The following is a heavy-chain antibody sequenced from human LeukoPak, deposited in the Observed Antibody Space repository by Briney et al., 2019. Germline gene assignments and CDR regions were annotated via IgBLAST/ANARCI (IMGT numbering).Heavy chain of an antibody. Sequence: GGSLRLSCAASGFTFSSYAMSWVRQAPGKGLEWVSAISGSGSSTYYADSVKGRFTISRDNAKNTLYLQMNSLRAEDTAVYYCAKFGSSWYYFDYWGQGALVTVSS. D-gene: IGHD6-13*01. V-gene: IGHV3-23*01. CDR3: AKFGSSWYYFDY. J-gene: IGHJ4*02. CDR2: ISGSGSST. CDR1: GFTFSSYA.